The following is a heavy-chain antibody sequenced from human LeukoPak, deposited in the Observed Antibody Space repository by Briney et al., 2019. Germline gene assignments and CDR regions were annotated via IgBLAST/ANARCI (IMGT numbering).Heavy chain of an antibody. CDR1: GGSISSSSYY. Sequence: PSETLSLTCTVSGGSISSSSYYWGWIRQPPGKGLEWIGSIYYSGSTYYNPSLKSRVTISVDTSKNQFSLKLSSVTAADTAVYYCARRRSFWSGYYYFDYWGRGTLVTVSS. CDR3: ARRRSFWSGYYYFDY. J-gene: IGHJ4*02. V-gene: IGHV4-39*01. D-gene: IGHD3-3*01. CDR2: IYYSGST.